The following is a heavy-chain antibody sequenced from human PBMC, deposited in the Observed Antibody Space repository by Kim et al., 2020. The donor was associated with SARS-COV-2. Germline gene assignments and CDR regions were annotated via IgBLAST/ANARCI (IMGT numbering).Heavy chain of an antibody. V-gene: IGHV1-8*01. J-gene: IGHJ5*02. D-gene: IGHD2-2*01. Sequence: ASVKVSCKASGYTFTSYDINWVRQATGQGLEWMGWMNPNSGNTGYAQKFQGRVTMTRNTSISTAYMELSSLRSEDTAVYYCARCSSTSCLYNWFDPWGQGTLVTVSS. CDR1: GYTFTSYD. CDR3: ARCSSTSCLYNWFDP. CDR2: MNPNSGNT.